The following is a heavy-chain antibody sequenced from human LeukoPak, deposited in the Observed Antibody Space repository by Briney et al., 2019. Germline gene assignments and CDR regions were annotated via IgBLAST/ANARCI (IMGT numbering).Heavy chain of an antibody. CDR3: AKEFFGSGQFVPYYYYYMDV. D-gene: IGHD6-19*01. V-gene: IGHV3-30*18. Sequence: GGSLRLSCAASGFTFSSYGMHWVRQAPGKGLEWVAVISYDGSNKYYADSVKGRFTISRDNSKNTLYLQMNSLRAEDTAVYYCAKEFFGSGQFVPYYYYYMDVWGKGTTVTVSS. J-gene: IGHJ6*03. CDR2: ISYDGSNK. CDR1: GFTFSSYG.